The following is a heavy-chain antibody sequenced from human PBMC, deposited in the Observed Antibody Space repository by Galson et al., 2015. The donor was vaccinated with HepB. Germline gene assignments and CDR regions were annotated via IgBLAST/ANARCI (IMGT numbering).Heavy chain of an antibody. CDR1: GFTFSSYA. D-gene: IGHD3-3*01. CDR2: ISGSGGST. CDR3: AKDPYYDFWSGYYGGVDY. J-gene: IGHJ4*02. V-gene: IGHV3-23*01. Sequence: SLRLSCAASGFTFSSYAMSWVRQAPGKGLEWVSAISGSGGSTYYADSVKGRFTISRDNSKNTLYLQTNSLRAEDTAVYYCAKDPYYDFWSGYYGGVDYWGQGTLVTVAS.